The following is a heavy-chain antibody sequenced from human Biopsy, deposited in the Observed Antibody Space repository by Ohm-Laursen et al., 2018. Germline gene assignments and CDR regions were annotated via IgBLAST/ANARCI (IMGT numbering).Heavy chain of an antibody. CDR1: GFTFSTYA. CDR3: VKDVKERVGWFGYFDL. CDR2: ISYHGSDK. V-gene: IGHV3-30*18. D-gene: IGHD3-10*01. J-gene: IGHJ2*01. Sequence: SLRLSCAASGFTFSTYAMHWVRQAPGKGLEWVAVISYHGSDKYYAGSVQGRFIISRDNSNNTLYVQMNSLRHEDTAVYYCVKDVKERVGWFGYFDLWGRGTLVTVSS.